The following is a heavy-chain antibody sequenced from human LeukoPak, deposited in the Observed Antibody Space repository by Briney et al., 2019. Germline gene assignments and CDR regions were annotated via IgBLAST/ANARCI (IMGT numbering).Heavy chain of an antibody. J-gene: IGHJ4*02. V-gene: IGHV3-21*01. CDR2: ISGSSSYI. Sequence: GGSLRLSCAASGFTFSTYSINWVRQAPGKGLEWVSSISGSSSYISYADSLEGRFTISRDNAKNSLYLQMNSLRAEDTAVYYCARDPGVAAALYYFDYWGQGTLVTVSS. CDR3: ARDPGVAAALYYFDY. D-gene: IGHD6-13*01. CDR1: GFTFSTYS.